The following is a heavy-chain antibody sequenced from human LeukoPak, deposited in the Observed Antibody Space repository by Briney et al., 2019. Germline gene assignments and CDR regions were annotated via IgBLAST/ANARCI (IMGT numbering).Heavy chain of an antibody. J-gene: IGHJ3*02. CDR3: TSSGDGAFDT. CDR2: ISYNSETA. CDR1: GFTFSVYA. D-gene: IGHD5-24*01. V-gene: IGHV3-48*04. Sequence: GGSLRLSCAASGFTFSVYAMNWVRQTPGKGLEWVSYISYNSETAHYADSVRGRFTISRDNAKNSLYLQMNSLRAEDTAVNYCTSSGDGAFDTWSQGTLVTVFS.